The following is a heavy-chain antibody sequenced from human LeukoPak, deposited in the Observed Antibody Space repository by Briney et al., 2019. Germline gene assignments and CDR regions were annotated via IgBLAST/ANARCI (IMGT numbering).Heavy chain of an antibody. D-gene: IGHD3-16*01. CDR3: ARFGIDYDMDV. J-gene: IGHJ6*02. V-gene: IGHV4-59*01. Sequence: SETLSLTCTVSGGSISGNYWTWTRQPPGKGLEWIGQIHYRGKADYNPSLRSRIIISVGTSKNQMFLRLSSVTAADTAVYYCARFGIDYDMDVWGQGTKVTVSS. CDR2: IHYRGKA. CDR1: GGSISGNY.